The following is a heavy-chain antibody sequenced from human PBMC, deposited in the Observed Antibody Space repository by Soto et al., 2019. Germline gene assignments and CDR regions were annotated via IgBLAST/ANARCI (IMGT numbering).Heavy chain of an antibody. CDR1: GASIRSNY. D-gene: IGHD1-26*01. CDR3: TRGDSGSWGPHFDY. J-gene: IGHJ4*02. V-gene: IGHV4-59*01. CDR2: IHHSGRT. Sequence: QVQLQESGPGLVRPSETLSLTCTVSGASIRSNYWSWIRQPPGKGLEWIGFIHHSGRTNYNPSLKSRLTMSVDTSKNQFSLKLSSVTAADTAVYYCTRGDSGSWGPHFDYWGQGTLVTVSS.